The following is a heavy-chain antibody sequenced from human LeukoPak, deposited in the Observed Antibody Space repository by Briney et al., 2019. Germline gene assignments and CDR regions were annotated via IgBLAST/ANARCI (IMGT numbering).Heavy chain of an antibody. V-gene: IGHV4-59*01. Sequence: SETLSLTCTVSGGSISSYYWSWIRQPPGKGLEWIGYIYYSGSTKYNPSLKSRVTISVDASKTQFSLKLNSVTAADAAVYYCARGSRELYYFDYWGQGTLVTVSS. CDR2: IYYSGST. D-gene: IGHD1-7*01. CDR1: GGSISSYY. J-gene: IGHJ4*02. CDR3: ARGSRELYYFDY.